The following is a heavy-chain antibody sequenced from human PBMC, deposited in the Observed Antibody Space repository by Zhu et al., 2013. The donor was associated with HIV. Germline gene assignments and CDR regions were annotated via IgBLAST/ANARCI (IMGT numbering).Heavy chain of an antibody. CDR2: ISAYNGNT. CDR3: ARDIISVIGRHSNSRRPGMDV. CDR1: GYTFTSYG. V-gene: IGHV1-18*04. Sequence: QVQLVQSGAEVKKPGASVKVSCKASGYTFTSYGISWVRQAPGQGLEWMGWISAYNGNTNYAQKLQGRVTMTTDTSTSTAYMELRSLRSEDTAVYYCARDIISVIGRHSNSRRPGMDVWGQGTTSPSP. D-gene: IGHD6-6*01. J-gene: IGHJ6*02.